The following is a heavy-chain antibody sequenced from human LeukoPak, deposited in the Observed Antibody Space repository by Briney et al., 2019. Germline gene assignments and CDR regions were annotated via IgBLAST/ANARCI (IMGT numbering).Heavy chain of an antibody. CDR2: ISPSGDST. J-gene: IGHJ4*02. V-gene: IGHV1-46*01. D-gene: IGHD5-12*01. Sequence: ASVKVSCKASGYTFTSYQVHWVRQAPGQGLEWMGIISPSGDSTTYAQKFQGRVTMSRDTSTSTVSMELSSLRSEDTAVYYCAIAYSGYAPNVYLGQGTLVTVSS. CDR3: AIAYSGYAPNVY. CDR1: GYTFTSYQ.